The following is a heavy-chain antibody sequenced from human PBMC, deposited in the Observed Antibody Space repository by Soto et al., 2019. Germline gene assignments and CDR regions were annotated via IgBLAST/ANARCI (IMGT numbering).Heavy chain of an antibody. D-gene: IGHD2-15*01. J-gene: IGHJ4*02. CDR1: GGYIGSYY. Sequence: SETHSLTSTVSGGYIGSYYWSWIRQPPGKGLEWIGYIYYSGSTNYNPSLKSRVTISVDTSKNQFSLKLSSVTAADTAAYYCARLGHPDKGYCSGGSCYVDYWGQGTLVTVSS. V-gene: IGHV4-59*08. CDR2: IYYSGST. CDR3: ARLGHPDKGYCSGGSCYVDY.